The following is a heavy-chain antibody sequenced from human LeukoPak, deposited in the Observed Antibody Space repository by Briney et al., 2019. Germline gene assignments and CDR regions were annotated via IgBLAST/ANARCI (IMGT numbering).Heavy chain of an antibody. Sequence: GWSLRLSCAPSGFTFSSYAMRWVRPAPGKGLEWVSAISGSGGSTYYAASVKGRFTISRDNSKNTLHLQKDRLRAEDTAVYYCAKDLGPMQRGYYYYYGMDVWGQGTTVTVSS. CDR3: AKDLGPMQRGYYYYYGMDV. CDR2: ISGSGGST. D-gene: IGHD1-26*01. CDR1: GFTFSSYA. J-gene: IGHJ6*02. V-gene: IGHV3-23*01.